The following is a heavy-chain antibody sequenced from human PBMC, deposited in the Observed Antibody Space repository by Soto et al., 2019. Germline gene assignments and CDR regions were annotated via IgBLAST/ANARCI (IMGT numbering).Heavy chain of an antibody. CDR2: IYYSGST. D-gene: IGHD3-10*01. Sequence: SETLSLTCTVSGGSISSYYWSWIRQPPGKGLEWIGYIYYSGSTNYNPSLKSRVTISVDTSKNQFSLKLSSVTAADTAVYYCAGQLLWFGELFWDYWGQGTLVTVSS. V-gene: IGHV4-59*08. CDR1: GGSISSYY. CDR3: AGQLLWFGELFWDY. J-gene: IGHJ4*02.